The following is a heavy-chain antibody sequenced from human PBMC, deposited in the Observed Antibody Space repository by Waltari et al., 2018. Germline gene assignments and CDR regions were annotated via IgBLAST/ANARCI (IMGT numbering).Heavy chain of an antibody. Sequence: QVQLVQSGAEVKKPGSSVKVSCKASGGTFSTYTISWVRQAPGQGLEWMGSIVPILGPANYAQKVQGRLTITADKSTSTAYMELSSLRSEDTAVYYCAFAGVTTYSGSLDSWGQGTLVTVSS. CDR2: IVPILGPA. V-gene: IGHV1-69*08. J-gene: IGHJ4*02. CDR1: GGTFSTYT. CDR3: AFAGVTTYSGSLDS. D-gene: IGHD1-26*01.